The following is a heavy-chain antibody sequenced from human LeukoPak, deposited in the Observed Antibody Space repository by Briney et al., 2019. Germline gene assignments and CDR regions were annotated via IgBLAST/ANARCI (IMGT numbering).Heavy chain of an antibody. J-gene: IGHJ6*03. V-gene: IGHV1-8*03. CDR1: GYTFTSYD. CDR3: ARVRDYYYYYYMDV. CDR2: MNPNSGNT. Sequence: ASVKVSCKASGYTFTSYDINWVRQATGQGLKWMGWMNPNSGNTGYAQKFQGRVTITRNTSISTAYMELSSLRSEDTAVYYCARVRDYYYYYYMDVWGKGTTVTVSS.